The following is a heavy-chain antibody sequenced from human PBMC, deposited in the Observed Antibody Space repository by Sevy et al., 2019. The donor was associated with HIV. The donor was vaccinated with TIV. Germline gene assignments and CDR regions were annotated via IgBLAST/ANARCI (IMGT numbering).Heavy chain of an antibody. CDR3: ARDRAYSGSQHFDY. J-gene: IGHJ4*02. V-gene: IGHV1-18*01. D-gene: IGHD1-26*01. Sequence: ASVKVSCKASGYTFTSYEINWVRQAPGQGLEWMGWITDYNDNRNYAQKFQDRVTMTTDTSTSTAYMELRRLRTDDTAVYYCARDRAYSGSQHFDYWGQGTLVTVSS. CDR2: ITDYNDNR. CDR1: GYTFTSYE.